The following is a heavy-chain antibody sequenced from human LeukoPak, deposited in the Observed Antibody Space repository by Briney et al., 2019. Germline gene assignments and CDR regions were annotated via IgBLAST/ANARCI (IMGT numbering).Heavy chain of an antibody. CDR2: ISWNGETA. J-gene: IGHJ6*02. V-gene: IGHV3-9*01. CDR3: AKDRAPYSYSGLDV. CDR1: GLTFDDYA. Sequence: QSGGSLRLSCVASGLTFDDYAMHWVRQAPGKGLEWVSSISWNGETASYADSVRGRFTIFRDNAGNSLYLQMNSLSGVDTALYYCAKDRAPYSYSGLDVWGQGTSVIVSS.